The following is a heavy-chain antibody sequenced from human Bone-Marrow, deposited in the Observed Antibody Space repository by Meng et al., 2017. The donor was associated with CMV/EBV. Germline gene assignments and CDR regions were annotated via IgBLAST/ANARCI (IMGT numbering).Heavy chain of an antibody. Sequence: AASVFTFSGYAMSWVRQAPGKGLEWVSVITGSGGVTYYADSVKGRFTISRDNSKNTLYLQMNSLRAEDTAIYYCVTEYDGSGYHYAYWGQGTLVTVSS. CDR2: ITGSGGVT. CDR1: VFTFSGYA. D-gene: IGHD3-22*01. CDR3: VTEYDGSGYHYAY. V-gene: IGHV3-23*01. J-gene: IGHJ4*02.